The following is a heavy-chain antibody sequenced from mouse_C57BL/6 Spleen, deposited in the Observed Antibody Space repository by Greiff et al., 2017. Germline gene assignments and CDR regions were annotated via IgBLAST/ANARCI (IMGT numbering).Heavy chain of an antibody. D-gene: IGHD2-4*01. CDR2: IHPNSGST. CDR1: SYTFTSYW. V-gene: IGHV1-64*01. J-gene: IGHJ4*01. Sequence: QVQLQQPGAELVKPGASVKLSCKASSYTFTSYWMHWVKQRPGQGLEWIGMIHPNSGSTNYNEKFKSKATLTVDKSSSTAYMQLSSLTSEDSAVYYCAIYYDYDKAMDYWGQGTSVTVSS. CDR3: AIYYDYDKAMDY.